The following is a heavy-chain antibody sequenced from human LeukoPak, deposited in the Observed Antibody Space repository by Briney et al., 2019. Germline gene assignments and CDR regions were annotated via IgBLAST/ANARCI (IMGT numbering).Heavy chain of an antibody. CDR2: IWYDGSNK. V-gene: IGHV3-33*06. CDR1: GFTFSSYG. D-gene: IGHD3-9*01. J-gene: IGHJ4*02. Sequence: GGSLRLSCAASGFTFSSYGMHWVRQAPGKGLEWVAVIWYDGSNKYYADSVKGRFTISRDNSKDTLYLQMSDLRAEDTAKYYCAKNAFDILADYFDYWGQGTLVTVSS. CDR3: AKNAFDILADYFDY.